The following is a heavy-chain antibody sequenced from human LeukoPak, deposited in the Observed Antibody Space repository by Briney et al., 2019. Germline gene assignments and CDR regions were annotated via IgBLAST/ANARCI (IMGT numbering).Heavy chain of an antibody. Sequence: GGSLRLSCAAPGYTFSTYWMHWIRQGLGKGLVWVSRINEDGSSTSYADSVRGRFTISRDNAKNTLYLQMNSLRAEDTAVYYCARDFHSGYDLPYYFDYWGQGTLVTVSS. J-gene: IGHJ4*02. CDR2: INEDGSST. CDR3: ARDFHSGYDLPYYFDY. D-gene: IGHD5-12*01. V-gene: IGHV3-74*01. CDR1: GYTFSTYW.